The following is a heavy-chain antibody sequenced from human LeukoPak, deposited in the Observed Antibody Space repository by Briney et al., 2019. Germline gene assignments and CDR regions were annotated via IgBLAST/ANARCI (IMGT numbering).Heavy chain of an antibody. D-gene: IGHD3-3*01. CDR2: IYTSGST. V-gene: IGHV4-4*07. Sequence: PXETLSLTCTVSGGSISSYYWSLIRQPAGKGLEWIGRIYTSGSTNYNPSLKSRVTMSVDTSKNQFSLKLSSVTAADTAVYYCAREDYDFWSGSYFDYWGQGTLVTVSS. CDR3: AREDYDFWSGSYFDY. J-gene: IGHJ4*02. CDR1: GGSISSYY.